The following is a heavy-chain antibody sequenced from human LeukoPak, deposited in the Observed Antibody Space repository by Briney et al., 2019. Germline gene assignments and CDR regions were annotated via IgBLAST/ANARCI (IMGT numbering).Heavy chain of an antibody. J-gene: IGHJ4*02. CDR2: INPNSGGT. CDR1: GYTFTDYY. V-gene: IGHV1-2*02. D-gene: IGHD2-2*01. CDR3: TRRLGYCSSSNCYDLGY. Sequence: ASVKVSFKASGYTFTDYYIHWVRQAPGQGLEWMGWINPNSGGTNYAQKFQGRVTMTRDTSISTAYMELSRLRSDDTAVYYCTRRLGYCSSSNCYDLGYWGRGTQVTVSS.